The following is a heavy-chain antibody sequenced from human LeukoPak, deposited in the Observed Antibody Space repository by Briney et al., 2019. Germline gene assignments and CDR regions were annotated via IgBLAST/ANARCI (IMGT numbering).Heavy chain of an antibody. CDR3: ASSLKRGHDY. V-gene: IGHV1-69*13. CDR2: IVPIFGTT. J-gene: IGHJ4*02. Sequence: GASVKVSCKVSGGTFSTHSITWVRQAPGQGLEWMGGIVPIFGTTDYAQKFQGRVTITADESTSTAYMELSSLRSEDTAVYYCASSLKRGHDYWGQGTLVTVSS. CDR1: GGTFSTHS.